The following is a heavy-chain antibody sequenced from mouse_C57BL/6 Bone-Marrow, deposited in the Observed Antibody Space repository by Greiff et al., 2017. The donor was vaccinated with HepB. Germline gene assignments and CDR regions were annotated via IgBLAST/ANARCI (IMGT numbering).Heavy chain of an antibody. CDR1: GFTFSDYY. J-gene: IGHJ2*01. CDR3: ARDPRFDD. V-gene: IGHV5-16*01. CDR2: FNYDGSST. Sequence: EVQVVESEGGLVQPGSSMNLSCTASGFTFSDYYMAWVRQVPEKGLEWVANFNYDGSSTYYLDSLKSRFIISRDNAKNILYLQMSSLKSEDTATYYCARDPRFDDWGQGTTRTVSS.